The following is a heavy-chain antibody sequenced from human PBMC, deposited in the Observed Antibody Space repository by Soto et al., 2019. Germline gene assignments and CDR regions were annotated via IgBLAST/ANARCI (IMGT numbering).Heavy chain of an antibody. V-gene: IGHV3-13*01. D-gene: IGHD2-15*01. J-gene: IGHJ6*02. CDR1: D. CDR2: IGTAGDT. CDR3: ARGAFDSAGYYRYAMDV. Sequence: DMHWVRQATGEGLEWVSAIGTAGDTYYPGSVRGRFTISRENAKNSLYLEMNSLRAGDTAVYYCARGAFDSAGYYRYAMDVWGQGATVTVSS.